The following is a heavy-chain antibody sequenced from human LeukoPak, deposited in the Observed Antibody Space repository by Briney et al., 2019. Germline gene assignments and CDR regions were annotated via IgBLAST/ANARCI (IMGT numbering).Heavy chain of an antibody. CDR3: AKELAYAYYFDV. J-gene: IGHJ6*03. Sequence: GGSLRLSCAASGFTFSSYAMSWVRQAPGKGLEWVSGISGSGGSTYYADSVKGRFTVSRDNSKNTLYLQMTSLRVEDTAVYYCAKELAYAYYFDVWGKGTTVTVSS. V-gene: IGHV3-23*01. CDR2: ISGSGGST. D-gene: IGHD1-1*01. CDR1: GFTFSSYA.